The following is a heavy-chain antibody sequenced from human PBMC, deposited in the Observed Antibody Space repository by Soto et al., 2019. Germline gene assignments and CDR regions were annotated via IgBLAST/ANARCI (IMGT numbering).Heavy chain of an antibody. V-gene: IGHV4-34*01. Sequence: PSETLSLTCAVYGGSFSGYYWSWIRQPPGKGLEWIGEINHSGSTNYNPSLKSRVTTSVDTSKNQFSLKLSSVTAADTAVYYCARGLCPDYWGQGTLVTVSS. CDR3: ARGLCPDY. J-gene: IGHJ4*02. CDR2: INHSGST. CDR1: GGSFSGYY.